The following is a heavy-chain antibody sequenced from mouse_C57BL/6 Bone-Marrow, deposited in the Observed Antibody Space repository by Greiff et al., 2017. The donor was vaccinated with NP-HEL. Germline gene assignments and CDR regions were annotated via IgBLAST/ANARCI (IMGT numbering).Heavy chain of an antibody. V-gene: IGHV1-19*01. CDR3: AKRGLPYAMDY. Sequence: EVHLVESGPVLVKPGASVKMSCKASGYTFTDYYMNWVKQSHGKSLEWIGVINPYNGGTSYNQKFKGKATLTVDKSSSTAYMELNSLTSEDSAVYYCAKRGLPYAMDYWGQGTSVTVSS. CDR1: GYTFTDYY. J-gene: IGHJ4*01. CDR2: INPYNGGT. D-gene: IGHD3-1*01.